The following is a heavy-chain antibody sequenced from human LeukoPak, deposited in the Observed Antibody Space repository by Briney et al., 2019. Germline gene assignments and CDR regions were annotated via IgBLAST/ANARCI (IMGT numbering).Heavy chain of an antibody. CDR3: ASSSVAGTGGAFDI. CDR1: GGTFSSYA. Sequence: SVKVSCKASGGTFSSYAISWVRQAPGQGLEWMGGIIPIFGTANYAQKFQGRVTITADKSTSTAYMELSSLRSEDTAVYYCASSSVAGTGGAFDIWGQGTMVTVSS. V-gene: IGHV1-69*06. CDR2: IIPIFGTA. J-gene: IGHJ3*02. D-gene: IGHD6-19*01.